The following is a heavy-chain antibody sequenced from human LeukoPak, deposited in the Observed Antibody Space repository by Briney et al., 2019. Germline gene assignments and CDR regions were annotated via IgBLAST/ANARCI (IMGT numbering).Heavy chain of an antibody. CDR3: ARHDWFDP. CDR1: GGSISSSSYY. CDR2: IYYSGST. V-gene: IGHV4-39*01. J-gene: IGHJ5*02. Sequence: PSETLSLTCTVSGGSISSSSYYWAWIRQPPGKGLEWIGSIYYSGSTYYNPSLKSRVTISVDTSKNQFSLKLNSVTAVDTAVYYCARHDWFDPWGQGTLVTVSS.